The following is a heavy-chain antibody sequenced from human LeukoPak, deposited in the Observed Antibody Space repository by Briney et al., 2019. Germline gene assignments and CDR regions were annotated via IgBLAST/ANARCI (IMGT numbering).Heavy chain of an antibody. CDR1: GLTFSSYW. V-gene: IGHV3-7*02. J-gene: IGHJ4*02. D-gene: IGHD3-10*01. CDR2: IKEDGSEK. Sequence: GGSLRLSCAASGLTFSSYWMSWVRQAPGKGLEWVANIKEDGSEKYYVDSVKGRFTISRDNAKNSLYLQMNSLRAEDTAVYYCAQGIDYWGQGTLVTVSS. CDR3: AQGIDY.